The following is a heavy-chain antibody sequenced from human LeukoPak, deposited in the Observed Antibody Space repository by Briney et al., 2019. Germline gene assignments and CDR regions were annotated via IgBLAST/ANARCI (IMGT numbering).Heavy chain of an antibody. CDR2: INHSGST. V-gene: IGHV4-34*01. D-gene: IGHD6-19*01. CDR1: GGSFSGYY. CDR3: ARHYRYPRDNSSGWYPKGIWFDP. J-gene: IGHJ5*02. Sequence: SETLSLTCAVYGGSFSGYYWSWIRQPPGKGLEWIGEINHSGSTNYNPSLKSRITISVDTSKNQFSLKLRSVTAADTAVYYCARHYRYPRDNSSGWYPKGIWFDPWGQGTLVTVSS.